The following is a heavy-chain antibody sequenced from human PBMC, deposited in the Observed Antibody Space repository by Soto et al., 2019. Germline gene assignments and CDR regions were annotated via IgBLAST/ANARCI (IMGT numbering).Heavy chain of an antibody. D-gene: IGHD3-3*01. CDR3: ASPIAGVRFLEWFPFEG. CDR2: ILPLRQTP. Sequence: QVQLVQSGAEVKKPGSSVRVSCKSSGGTVSSYSLSWLRQAPGQGLEWVGGILPLRQTPKYAQKFQGRVTISVDTNTNTGYMDLTRLTSEDTAVYYCASPIAGVRFLEWFPFEGWGQWTLVTVSS. CDR1: GGTVSSYS. V-gene: IGHV1-69*06. J-gene: IGHJ1*01.